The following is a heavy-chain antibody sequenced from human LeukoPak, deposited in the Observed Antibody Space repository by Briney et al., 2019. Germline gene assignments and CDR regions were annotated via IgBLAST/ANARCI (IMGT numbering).Heavy chain of an antibody. CDR2: INHSGST. V-gene: IGHV4-34*01. CDR1: GGSFSGYY. D-gene: IGHD3-9*01. J-gene: IGHJ5*02. CDR3: ARHDIGWFDP. Sequence: PSETLSLTCAVYGGSFSGYYWSWIRQPPGKGLEWIGEINHSGSTNYNPSLKGRVTISVDTSKNQFSLKLSSVTAADTAVYYCARHDIGWFDPWGQGTLVTVSS.